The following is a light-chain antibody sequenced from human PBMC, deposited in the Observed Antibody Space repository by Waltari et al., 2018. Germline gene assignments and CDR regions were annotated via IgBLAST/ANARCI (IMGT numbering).Light chain of an antibody. V-gene: IGKV3-11*01. J-gene: IGKJ3*01. CDR3: QHRSNWPLT. Sequence: EIVLTQSPATLSLSPGERATLSCRASQSVSSYLAWYQQKPGQAPRLLIYDASNRATGVPARFSGSGSGTDFTLTISSLEPEDFAVYYCQHRSNWPLTFGPGTKVDIK. CDR1: QSVSSY. CDR2: DAS.